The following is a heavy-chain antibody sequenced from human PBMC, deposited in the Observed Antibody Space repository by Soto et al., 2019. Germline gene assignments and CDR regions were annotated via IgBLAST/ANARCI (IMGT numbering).Heavy chain of an antibody. V-gene: IGHV3-9*01. D-gene: IGHD4-17*01. CDR3: AKSKYGDSPLMDV. CDR2: ISWNGDVL. CDR1: GFTFEDYA. J-gene: IGHJ6*02. Sequence: QLVESGGGLVQPGGSLRLSCAGSGFTFEDYAMYWVRQAPGKGLEWVSGISWNGDVLGYADSVRGRFTISRDDVKKSLYLQMKSLRTDDTALYYYAKSKYGDSPLMDVWGQGTTVAVS.